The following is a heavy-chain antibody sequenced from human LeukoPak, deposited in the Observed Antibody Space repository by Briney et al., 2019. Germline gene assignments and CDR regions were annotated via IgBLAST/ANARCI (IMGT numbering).Heavy chain of an antibody. CDR1: GGSIESLY. J-gene: IGHJ4*02. CDR2: VFHTGVT. Sequence: SETLSLTCTVSGGSIESLYWSWIRQSPEKGLEWIGNVFHTGVTSYNLSLKSRVTISVDTSKNQFSLSMTSMTAADTAIYYCTRGGGSGYYFGIPRYYFDAWGQGVLATVSS. D-gene: IGHD3-22*01. CDR3: TRGGGSGYYFGIPRYYFDA. V-gene: IGHV4-59*11.